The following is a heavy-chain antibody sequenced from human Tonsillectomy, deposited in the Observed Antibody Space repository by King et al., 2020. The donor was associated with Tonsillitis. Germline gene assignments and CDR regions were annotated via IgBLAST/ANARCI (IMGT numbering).Heavy chain of an antibody. CDR1: GGSISTYY. CDR3: ARGGEFGEVLYDY. J-gene: IGHJ4*02. V-gene: IGHV4-59*01. CDR2: IYYSGST. Sequence: QLQESGPGLVKPSETLSLTCTVSGGSISTYYWSWIRQPPGKGLEWIGYIYYSGSTNYNSSLKSRVTISLDTSKNQFSLKLRSVTAADTAVYYCARGGEFGEVLYDYWGQGTLVTVAS. D-gene: IGHD3-10*01.